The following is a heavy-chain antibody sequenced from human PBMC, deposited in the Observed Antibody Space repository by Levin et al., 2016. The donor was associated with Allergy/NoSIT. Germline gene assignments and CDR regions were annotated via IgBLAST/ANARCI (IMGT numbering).Heavy chain of an antibody. J-gene: IGHJ6*02. CDR2: ISSSGNT. Sequence: SETLSLTCSLSGGSFINYYWSWIRQPPGKGLEYIGYISSSGNTNYTPSLKSRVTMSIDMLKNQFSLQMSSVTAADTAVYYCARDLRPRDSGSVSNGFYFGMDVWGQGTAVTVSS. D-gene: IGHD3-10*01. V-gene: IGHV4-59*01. CDR3: ARDLRPRDSGSVSNGFYFGMDV. CDR1: GGSFINYY.